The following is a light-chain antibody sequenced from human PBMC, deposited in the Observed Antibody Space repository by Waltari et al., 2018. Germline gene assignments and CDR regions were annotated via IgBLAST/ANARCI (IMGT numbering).Light chain of an antibody. J-gene: IGLJ1*01. Sequence: QSALTQPASVSGSPGQSITISCTGTSGDVAGYEYVSWFQQQPGKAPKLIIYDVSDRPSGVSHRFSGSKSANTASLTISGLQAEDEADYYCCSYSSTNPYVFGIGTKVTVL. CDR2: DVS. CDR1: SGDVAGYEY. CDR3: CSYSSTNPYV. V-gene: IGLV2-14*03.